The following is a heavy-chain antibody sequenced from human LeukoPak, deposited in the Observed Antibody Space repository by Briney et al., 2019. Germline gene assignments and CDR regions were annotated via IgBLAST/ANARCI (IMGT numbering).Heavy chain of an antibody. D-gene: IGHD3-10*02. V-gene: IGHV3-43*01. CDR1: GFNFDRYT. J-gene: IGHJ4*02. CDR3: AKELDTMFFDY. CDR2: AGWAGGTT. Sequence: AGGSLRLSCATSGFNFDRYTIHWVRQVPGKGLEWVSLAGWAGGTTFYSDSVRGRFTISRDSGRKSVYLQMNSLTTDDTAFYFCAKELDTMFFDYWGQGALVTVSS.